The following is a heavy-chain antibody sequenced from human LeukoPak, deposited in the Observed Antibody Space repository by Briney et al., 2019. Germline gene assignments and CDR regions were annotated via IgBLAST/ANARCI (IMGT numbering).Heavy chain of an antibody. CDR1: GYTFTGYY. CDR2: INPNSGGT. CDR3: ARERTYYDFWSGYNPDAFDI. Sequence: ASVKVSCKASGYTFTGYYMHWVRQAPGQGLEWMGRINPNSGGTNYAQKFQGRVTMTRDTSISTAYMGLSRLRSDDTAVYYCARERTYYDFWSGYNPDAFDIWGQGTMVTVSS. J-gene: IGHJ3*02. V-gene: IGHV1-2*06. D-gene: IGHD3-3*01.